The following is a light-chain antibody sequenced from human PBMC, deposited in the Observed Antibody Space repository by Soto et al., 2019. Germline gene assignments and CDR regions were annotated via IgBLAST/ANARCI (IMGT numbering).Light chain of an antibody. V-gene: IGKV3-20*01. CDR1: QTVDTNY. J-gene: IGKJ1*01. Sequence: EIVLTQSPGTLYLSPGERATLSCRASQTVDTNYLAWYQQIPGQAPRLLIYGASTRATGIPDRFSGSGSGTDFTLTISRLDPEDSAVYYCQQYATSPWTFGQGTKVEIK. CDR3: QQYATSPWT. CDR2: GAS.